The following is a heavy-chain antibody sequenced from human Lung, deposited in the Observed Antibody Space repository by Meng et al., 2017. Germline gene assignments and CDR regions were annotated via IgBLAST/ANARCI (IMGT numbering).Heavy chain of an antibody. J-gene: IGHJ2*01. V-gene: IGHV3-30*01. CDR3: ARDKPPNDV. CDR1: GFTFNTYA. Sequence: VGVGESGGGVAQPGGSLRLSCAALGFTFNTYAMHWVRQAPGKGLEWVSLMSFDGAQIYYSDSVRGRFTISRDNSKNTLYLQMNSLRAEDTAVYYCARDKPPNDVWGRGTLVTVSS. CDR2: MSFDGAQI.